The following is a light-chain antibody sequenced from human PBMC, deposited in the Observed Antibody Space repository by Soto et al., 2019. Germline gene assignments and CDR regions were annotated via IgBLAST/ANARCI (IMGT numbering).Light chain of an antibody. CDR3: QQYGSSPPIT. J-gene: IGKJ5*01. CDR2: GAS. Sequence: EIELTQSPGTLSLSPGERATLSCRASQSVSSSYLAWYQQRPGQAPTLLIYGASTRAPGIPDRFSGSGSGTDFTLTISSLEPEDFAVYYCQQYGSSPPITFGQGTRLEIK. CDR1: QSVSSSY. V-gene: IGKV3-20*01.